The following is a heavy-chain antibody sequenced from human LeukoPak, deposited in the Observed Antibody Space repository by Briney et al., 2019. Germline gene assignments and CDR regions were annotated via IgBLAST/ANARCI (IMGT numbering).Heavy chain of an antibody. CDR3: ARAGDYDILTGPSYNWFDL. Sequence: SETLSLTCTVSGGSISSYYWSWIRQPAGKGLEWIGRIYTSGSTNYNPSLKSRVTMSVDTSKNQFSLKLSSVTAADTAVYYCARAGDYDILTGPSYNWFDLWGQGTLVTVSS. J-gene: IGHJ5*02. V-gene: IGHV4-4*07. D-gene: IGHD3-9*01. CDR1: GGSISSYY. CDR2: IYTSGST.